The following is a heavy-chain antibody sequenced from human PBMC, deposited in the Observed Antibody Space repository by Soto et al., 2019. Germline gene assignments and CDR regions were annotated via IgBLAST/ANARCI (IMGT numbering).Heavy chain of an antibody. CDR1: GFTFSTYI. J-gene: IGHJ4*02. D-gene: IGHD6-19*01. V-gene: IGHV3-21*01. CDR2: ISSSSSYL. Sequence: PGGSLRLSCAASGFTFSTYIMNWVRQAPGKGLEWVSSISSSSSYLYYADSLKGRFTISRDNTKNSLYLQMNSLRAEDTAVYYCARSYSRGWSIDYWGQGTLVTVSS. CDR3: ARSYSRGWSIDY.